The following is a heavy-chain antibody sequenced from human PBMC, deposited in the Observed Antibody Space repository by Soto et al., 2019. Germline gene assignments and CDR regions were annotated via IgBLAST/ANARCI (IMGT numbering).Heavy chain of an antibody. V-gene: IGHV3-66*01. D-gene: IGHD1-20*01. CDR3: ARDERQYNWNVYYYYGMDV. CDR2: IYSGGST. J-gene: IGHJ6*02. Sequence: GGSLRLSCAASGFTVSSNYMSWVRQAPGKGLEWVSVIYSGGSTYYADSVKGRFNISRDNSKNTPSLQMNSLRAEDTAVYYCARDERQYNWNVYYYYGMDVWGQGTTVTVSS. CDR1: GFTVSSNY.